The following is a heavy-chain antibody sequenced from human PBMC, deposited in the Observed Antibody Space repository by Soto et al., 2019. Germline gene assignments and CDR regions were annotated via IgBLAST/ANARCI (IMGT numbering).Heavy chain of an antibody. CDR1: GGTFSSYS. V-gene: IGHV1-69*08. CDR2: IIPILGLA. J-gene: IGHJ2*01. Sequence: QVQLVQSGAEVKKPGSSVKVSCKASGGTFSSYSISWVRQAPGQGLEWMGRIIPILGLANSAQKFQGRITVIADTSTSTAYMELSSLRSEDTAVYYCARERDPDWYFDLWGRGTLITVSS. CDR3: ARERDPDWYFDL.